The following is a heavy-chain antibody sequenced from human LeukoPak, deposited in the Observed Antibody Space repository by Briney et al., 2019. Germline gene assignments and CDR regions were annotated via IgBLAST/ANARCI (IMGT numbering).Heavy chain of an antibody. J-gene: IGHJ6*03. V-gene: IGHV3-30*18. CDR2: ISYDGSSR. Sequence: GGSLRLSCAASGFTFSSYGMHWVRQAPGKGLEWVAVISYDGSSRYYADSVKGRFTISRDNSKNTLYLQMNSLRVEDTAVYYCAKTPLPATNIYFYYYMDVWGKGTTVTVSS. D-gene: IGHD2-2*01. CDR1: GFTFSSYG. CDR3: AKTPLPATNIYFYYYMDV.